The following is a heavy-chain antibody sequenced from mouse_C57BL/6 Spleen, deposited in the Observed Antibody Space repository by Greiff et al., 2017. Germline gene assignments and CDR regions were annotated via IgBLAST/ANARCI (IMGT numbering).Heavy chain of an antibody. D-gene: IGHD2-4*01. CDR3: ARWGSDYYDSFDY. V-gene: IGHV1-69*01. Sequence: QVQLQQPGPGLVMPGASVKLSCKASGYTFTSYWMSWVKQRPGQGLEWIGAINPYDSCTNYNQKFKGKSTLTVDKSSSTAYMQFSYLKSEDSAVYDCARWGSDYYDSFDYWGQGTSVTVSA. CDR2: INPYDSCT. J-gene: IGHJ4*01. CDR1: GYTFTSYW.